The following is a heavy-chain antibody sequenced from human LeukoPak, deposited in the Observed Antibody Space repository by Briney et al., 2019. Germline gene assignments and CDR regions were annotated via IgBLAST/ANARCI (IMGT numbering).Heavy chain of an antibody. CDR2: ISETGGGT. D-gene: IGHD6-19*01. CDR1: GFTFRNYA. V-gene: IGHV3-23*01. CDR3: AKKVAGSNNCFDP. J-gene: IGHJ5*02. Sequence: TGGSLRLSCAASGFTFRNYAMAWVRQAPGKGLEWVSSISETGGGTYYADSAKGRFTISRDNSKNTVYLQINSLRAEDTAVYYRAKKVAGSNNCFDPWGQGTLVTVSS.